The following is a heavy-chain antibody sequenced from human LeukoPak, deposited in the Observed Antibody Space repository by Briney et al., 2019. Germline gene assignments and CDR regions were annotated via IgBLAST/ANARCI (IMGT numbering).Heavy chain of an antibody. J-gene: IGHJ5*02. Sequence: PSETLSLTCTVSGGPISSYYWSWIRQPAGKGLEWIGRIYTSGSTNYNPSLKSRVTMSVDTSKNQFSLKLSSVTAADTAVYYCARDGNPYQLLFNWFDPWGQGTLVTVSS. D-gene: IGHD2-2*01. CDR3: ARDGNPYQLLFNWFDP. V-gene: IGHV4-4*07. CDR2: IYTSGST. CDR1: GGPISSYY.